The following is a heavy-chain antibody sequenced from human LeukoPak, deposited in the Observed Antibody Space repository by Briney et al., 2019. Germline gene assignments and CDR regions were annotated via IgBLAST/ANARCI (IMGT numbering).Heavy chain of an antibody. D-gene: IGHD2-2*03. CDR2: IDWDDNK. Sequence: ESGPTLVNPAQSLTLTCTFSGFSLSASGMCVSWIRQPPGKALEWLARIDWDDNKHYNRSLKTKLTISKDTSKNQVALTMTNMDLVDTATYYCARTPMDLSQGVSTFDIWGQGTMVSVSS. J-gene: IGHJ3*02. V-gene: IGHV2-70*11. CDR3: ARTPMDLSQGVSTFDI. CDR1: GFSLSASGMC.